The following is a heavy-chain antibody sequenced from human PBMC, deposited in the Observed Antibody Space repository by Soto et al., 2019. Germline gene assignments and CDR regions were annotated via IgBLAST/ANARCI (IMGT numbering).Heavy chain of an antibody. CDR3: GRALKYGGRYGTCVPGDN. J-gene: IGHJ1*01. Sequence: QVQLVQSGAEVKKPGASVKVSCKASGYDFDSYGLVWMRQAPGQGLEWLGWIKTDTGNTDFAPKFKARVTMTADTPTSTVYMELRSLRSDDTAVYYCGRALKYGGRYGTCVPGDNWGQGTLVTVSS. D-gene: IGHD5-18*01. V-gene: IGHV1-18*01. CDR1: GYDFDSYG. CDR2: IKTDTGNT.